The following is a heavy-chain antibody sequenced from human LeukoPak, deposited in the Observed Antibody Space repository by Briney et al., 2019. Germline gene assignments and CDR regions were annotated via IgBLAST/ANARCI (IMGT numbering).Heavy chain of an antibody. CDR2: INHSGST. J-gene: IGHJ6*03. Sequence: SETLSLTCAVYGGSFSGYYWSWIRQPPGKGLEWIGEINHSGSTNYNPSLKSRVTISVDTSKNQFSLKLSSVTAADTAVYYCARDGTDIVVVPAATYYYYYYMDVWGKGTTVTVS. CDR1: GGSFSGYY. D-gene: IGHD2-2*01. CDR3: ARDGTDIVVVPAATYYYYYYMDV. V-gene: IGHV4-34*01.